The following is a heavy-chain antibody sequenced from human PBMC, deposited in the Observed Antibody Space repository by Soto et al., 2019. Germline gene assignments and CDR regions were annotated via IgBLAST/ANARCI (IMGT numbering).Heavy chain of an antibody. D-gene: IGHD2-2*01. J-gene: IGHJ4*02. CDR3: ARDSSSCRSPGCYFFDY. CDR2: VHTSGSD. V-gene: IGHV4-4*07. CDR1: RGSPSATSSYD. Sequence: NPSETRSLACSVSRGSPSATSSYDCDWIRQPAGRGLEWIGLVHTSGSDKYNPSFQSRVTISVDTSKNQFSLELSSATAADTAGYYCARDSSSCRSPGCYFFDYWGQGALVTVSS.